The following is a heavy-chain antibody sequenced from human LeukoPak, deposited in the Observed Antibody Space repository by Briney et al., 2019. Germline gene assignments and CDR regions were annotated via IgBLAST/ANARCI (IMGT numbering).Heavy chain of an antibody. Sequence: ASVKVSCKASGYTFTSFAITWVRQAPRQGLEWMGWISVYSGNTHYPQKLQGRVTMTTDTSTTTAYMELRSLRSDDTAVYYCARDYYDTSGYFYGSNYWGQGTLVTVSS. CDR2: ISVYSGNT. D-gene: IGHD3-22*01. J-gene: IGHJ4*02. CDR3: ARDYYDTSGYFYGSNY. CDR1: GYTFTSFA. V-gene: IGHV1-18*01.